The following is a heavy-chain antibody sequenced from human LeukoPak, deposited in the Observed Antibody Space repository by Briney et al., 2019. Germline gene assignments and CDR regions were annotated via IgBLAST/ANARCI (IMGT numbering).Heavy chain of an antibody. CDR1: GFTVSSNY. D-gene: IGHD2-15*01. J-gene: IGHJ4*02. CDR3: ARGSWNCSGGSCYDY. V-gene: IGHV3-66*02. Sequence: GGSLRLSCAASGFTVSSNYMSWVRQAPGKGLEWVSVIYSGGTTYYADSVKGRFTISRDNSKNTVYLQMNSLRAEDTAVYYCARGSWNCSGGSCYDYWGLGTLVTVSS. CDR2: IYSGGTT.